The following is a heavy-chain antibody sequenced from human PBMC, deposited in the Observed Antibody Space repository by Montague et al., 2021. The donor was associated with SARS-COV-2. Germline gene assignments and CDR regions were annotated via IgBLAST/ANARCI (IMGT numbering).Heavy chain of an antibody. Sequence: SETLSLTCTVSGVSITTTGHSWGWVRQTPGKGLEWIGTFYYTEGTSYNPSLRSRVTMSVDTSKNQFSLRLTSMTAADTAVFYCASLLPTGVSGGGHFDNWGRGTLVTVSS. V-gene: IGHV4-39*01. CDR3: ASLLPTGVSGGGHFDN. D-gene: IGHD3-3*01. J-gene: IGHJ4*01. CDR2: FYYTEGT. CDR1: GVSITTTGHS.